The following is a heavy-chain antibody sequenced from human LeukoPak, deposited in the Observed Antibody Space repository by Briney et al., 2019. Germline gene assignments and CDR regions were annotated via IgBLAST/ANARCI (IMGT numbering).Heavy chain of an antibody. V-gene: IGHV4-59*01. CDR1: GGSISSYY. CDR2: IYYSGST. J-gene: IGHJ3*01. CDR3: AREGEYYSESGNLVDASDV. D-gene: IGHD3-10*01. Sequence: SETLSLTCTVSGGSISSYYWSWIRQPPGKGLEWIGYIYYSGSTNYNPSLKSRVTISVDTSKNQFSLKLGSVTAADTAMYYCAREGEYYSESGNLVDASDVWGQGTMVTVSA.